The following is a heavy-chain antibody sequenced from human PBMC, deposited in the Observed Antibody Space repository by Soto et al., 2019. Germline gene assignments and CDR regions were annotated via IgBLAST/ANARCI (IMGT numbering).Heavy chain of an antibody. Sequence: QVQLVESGGGVVQPGRSLRLSCAASGFSFSTYDMHWVRQAPGKGLKWVAVIYNDGSNKYYADSVKGRFTISRDNSKNTLHRQMNSRSAWGTGVYYCVIGGEGYKGWGQGTRVTVPS. V-gene: IGHV3-33*01. CDR2: IYNDGSNK. CDR1: GFSFSTYD. CDR3: VIGGEGYKG. D-gene: IGHD3-10*01. J-gene: IGHJ4*02.